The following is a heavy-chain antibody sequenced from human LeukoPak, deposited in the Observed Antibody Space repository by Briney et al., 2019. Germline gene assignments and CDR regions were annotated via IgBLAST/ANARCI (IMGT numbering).Heavy chain of an antibody. V-gene: IGHV4-31*03. CDR2: IYYSGST. J-gene: IGHJ5*02. CDR3: ARALPAAGTHNWFDP. CDR1: GGSVSSGGYY. D-gene: IGHD6-13*01. Sequence: PSQTLSLTCTVSGGSVSSGGYYWSWIRQHPGKGLEWIGYIYYSGSTYYNPSLKSRVTISVDTSKNQFSLKLSSVTAADTAVYYCARALPAAGTHNWFDPWGQGTLVTVSS.